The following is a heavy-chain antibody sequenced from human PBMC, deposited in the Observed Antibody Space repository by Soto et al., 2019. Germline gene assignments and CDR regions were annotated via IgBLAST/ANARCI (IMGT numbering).Heavy chain of an antibody. CDR1: GGTLSTYA. D-gene: IGHD2-21*02. J-gene: IGHJ5*02. CDR3: ARVGTAPVTAGGFDP. CDR2: LIPVLGTT. V-gene: IGHV1-69*01. Sequence: QLQLLQSGAEVKKPGSSVKVSCKASGGTLSTYAVTWVRQAPGQGLEWMGGLIPVLGTTTYAPKFQDRVTITADESTNTAYLEVNNLRFEDTAVYYCARVGTAPVTAGGFDPWGQGTPVTVSS.